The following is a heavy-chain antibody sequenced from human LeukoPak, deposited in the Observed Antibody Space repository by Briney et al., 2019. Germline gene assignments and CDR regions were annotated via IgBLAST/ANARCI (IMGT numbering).Heavy chain of an antibody. Sequence: ASVTVSCKASGYTFTGYYMHWVRQAPGQGLEWMGWINPNSGGTNYAQKFQGRVTMTRDTSISTAYMELSRLRSEDTAVYYCARGSGSPPHWFDPWGQGTLVTVSS. D-gene: IGHD1-26*01. CDR2: INPNSGGT. CDR1: GYTFTGYY. CDR3: ARGSGSPPHWFDP. V-gene: IGHV1-2*02. J-gene: IGHJ5*02.